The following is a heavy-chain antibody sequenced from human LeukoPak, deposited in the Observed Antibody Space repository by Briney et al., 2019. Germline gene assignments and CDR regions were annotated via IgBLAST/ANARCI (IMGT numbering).Heavy chain of an antibody. J-gene: IGHJ4*02. CDR3: AKRADYGANSYDY. CDR2: IWYDGSNI. Sequence: GGSLRLSCVVSGISFSSHGMHWVRQAPGKGLEWVAVIWYDGSNIWYADSVKGRFTISRDDSKNTLYLQMNSLRAEDTAVYYCAKRADYGANSYDYWGQGTLVTVSS. V-gene: IGHV3-33*03. D-gene: IGHD4-23*01. CDR1: GISFSSHG.